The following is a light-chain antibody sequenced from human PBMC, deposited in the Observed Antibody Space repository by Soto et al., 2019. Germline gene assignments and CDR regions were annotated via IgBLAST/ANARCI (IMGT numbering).Light chain of an antibody. V-gene: IGLV2-14*01. CDR1: SSDIGGYNY. J-gene: IGLJ2*01. Sequence: QSALTQPASVSGSPGQSITISCTGTSSDIGGYNYVSWYQQHPGKAPKLMIFEVTNRPSGVSNRFSGSKSGNTASLAISGLQAEEEAGYYCSSYTSSSTLVFGGGTKLTVL. CDR2: EVT. CDR3: SSYTSSSTLV.